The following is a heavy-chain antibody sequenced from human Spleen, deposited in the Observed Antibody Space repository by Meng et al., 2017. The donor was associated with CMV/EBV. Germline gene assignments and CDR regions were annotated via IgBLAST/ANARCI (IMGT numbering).Heavy chain of an antibody. CDR2: INPNSGVT. CDR3: ARSMSSNYYGSGRRNF. V-gene: IGHV1-2*02. J-gene: IGHJ4*02. D-gene: IGHD3-10*01. Sequence: ASVKVSCKSSGYTFTDFYIHWVRQAPGQGLEWMGWINPNSGVTNYVQKFRARVTMTRDTSISTAYMELSRLRADDTAVYYCARSMSSNYYGSGRRNFWGEGTLVTVSS. CDR1: GYTFTDFY.